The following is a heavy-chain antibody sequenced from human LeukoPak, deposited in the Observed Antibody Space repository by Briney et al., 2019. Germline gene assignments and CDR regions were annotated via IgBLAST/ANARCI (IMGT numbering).Heavy chain of an antibody. CDR3: ARAHYDYVWGSYRLVFDY. D-gene: IGHD3-16*02. CDR2: INHSGST. V-gene: IGHV4-34*01. CDR1: GGSSSGYY. Sequence: SETLSLTCAVYGGSSSGYYWSWIRQPPGKGLEWIGEINHSGSTNYNPSLKSRVTISVDTSKNQFSLKLSSVTAADTAVYYCARAHYDYVWGSYRLVFDYWGQGTLVTVSS. J-gene: IGHJ4*02.